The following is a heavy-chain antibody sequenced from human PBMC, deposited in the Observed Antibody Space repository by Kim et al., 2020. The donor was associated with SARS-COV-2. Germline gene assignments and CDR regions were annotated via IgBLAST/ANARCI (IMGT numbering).Heavy chain of an antibody. D-gene: IGHD3-16*01. CDR3: ANGGRWGDQVPFDY. J-gene: IGHJ4*02. Sequence: GGSLRLSCAASGFTFSTYGMHWVRQAPGKGLEWVAVISYDGSNKYYADSVKGRFTISRDNSKNTLYLQMNSLRAEDTAVYYCANGGRWGDQVPFDYWGQGTLVTVSS. CDR2: ISYDGSNK. V-gene: IGHV3-30*18. CDR1: GFTFSTYG.